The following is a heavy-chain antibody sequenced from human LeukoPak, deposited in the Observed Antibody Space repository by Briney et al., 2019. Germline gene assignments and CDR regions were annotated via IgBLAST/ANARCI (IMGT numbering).Heavy chain of an antibody. J-gene: IGHJ4*02. V-gene: IGHV3-21*01. CDR1: GFLFSTHN. Sequence: GGSLRLSCAASGFLFSTHNMNCARQAPGKALEGVSSIRSSNSYIYYTGSVKGRFTISRDTAKNSLYLQMNSLRAEDTAVYYCARDASPVRVWGTYRLAHFDYWGQGTLVTVSS. D-gene: IGHD3-16*02. CDR3: ARDASPVRVWGTYRLAHFDY. CDR2: IRSSNSYI.